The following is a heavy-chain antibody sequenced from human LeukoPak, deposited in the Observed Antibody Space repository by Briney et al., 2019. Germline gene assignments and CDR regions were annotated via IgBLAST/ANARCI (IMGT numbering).Heavy chain of an antibody. CDR3: ARDDLGP. CDR1: GFTFSSYS. Sequence: PGGSLRLSCAASGFTFSSYSVHWVRQAPGKGLEWVSYISTTSSTIYYADSVKGRFTISRDNAKNSLYLQMNSLRAEDTAVYYCARDDLGPWGQGTLVTVSS. D-gene: IGHD1-26*01. CDR2: ISTTSSTI. J-gene: IGHJ5*02. V-gene: IGHV3-48*01.